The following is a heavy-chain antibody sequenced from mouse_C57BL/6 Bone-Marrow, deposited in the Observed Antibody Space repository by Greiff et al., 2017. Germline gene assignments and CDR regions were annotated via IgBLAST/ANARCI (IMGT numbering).Heavy chain of an antibody. J-gene: IGHJ1*03. V-gene: IGHV5-17*01. D-gene: IGHD1-1*01. Sequence: EVQLVESGGGLVKPGGSLKLSCAASGFTFSDYGMHWVRQAPEKGLEWVAYISSGSSTIYSADTVKGRFTISRDNAKNTLFLQMTSLRAEDTAMYYCARGYYGSSYWYFDVWGTGTTVTVSS. CDR1: GFTFSDYG. CDR3: ARGYYGSSYWYFDV. CDR2: ISSGSSTI.